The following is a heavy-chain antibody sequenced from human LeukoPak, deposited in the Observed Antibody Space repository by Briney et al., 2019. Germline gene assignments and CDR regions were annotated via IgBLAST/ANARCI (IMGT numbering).Heavy chain of an antibody. CDR3: ARGGSTLHSAGGHDIESYYYYYVDV. V-gene: IGHV4-61*02. J-gene: IGHJ6*03. D-gene: IGHD3-9*01. Sequence: NPSETLSLTCTVSGDSITSGSYYWSWIRQPAGKGLEWIGRIFISGGTNYNPSLRSRVTMSLDTSKNQFSLKLYSVTAADTAVYYCARGGSTLHSAGGHDIESYYYYYVDVWGKGTTVTISS. CDR2: IFISGGT. CDR1: GDSITSGSYY.